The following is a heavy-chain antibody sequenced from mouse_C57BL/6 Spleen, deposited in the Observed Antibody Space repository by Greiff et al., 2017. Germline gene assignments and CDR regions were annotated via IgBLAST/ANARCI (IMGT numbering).Heavy chain of an antibody. J-gene: IGHJ1*03. CDR3: ARFITTVVADWYFDV. D-gene: IGHD1-1*01. CDR1: GFTFSDYY. Sequence: EVNVVESEGGLVQPGSSMKLSCTASGFTFSDYYMAWVRQVPEKGLEWVANINYDGSSTYYLDSLKSRFIISRDNAKNILYLQMSSLKSEDTATYYCARFITTVVADWYFDVWGTGTTVTVSS. CDR2: INYDGSST. V-gene: IGHV5-16*01.